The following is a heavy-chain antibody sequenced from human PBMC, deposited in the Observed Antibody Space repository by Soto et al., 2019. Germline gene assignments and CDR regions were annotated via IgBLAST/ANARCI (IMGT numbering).Heavy chain of an antibody. V-gene: IGHV1-69*01. J-gene: IGHJ5*02. CDR1: GGTFSSYA. CDR3: AREPYCSGGSCYSWFDP. Sequence: QVQLVQSVAEVKKPGSSVKVSCKASGGTFSSYAISWVRQAPGQGREWMGGIIPIFGTANYAQEFQGRVTITADESTSTAYMELSSLRSEDTAVDYCAREPYCSGGSCYSWFDPWGQGTLVTVSS. CDR2: IIPIFGTA. D-gene: IGHD2-15*01.